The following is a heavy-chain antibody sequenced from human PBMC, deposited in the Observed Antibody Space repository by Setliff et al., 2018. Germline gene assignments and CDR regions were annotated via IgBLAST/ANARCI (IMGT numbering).Heavy chain of an antibody. CDR3: ARDRTYYGSGTYTRYFDY. J-gene: IGHJ4*02. V-gene: IGHV4-59*02. Sequence: PSETLSLTCTVSGASVRSHYWSWIRQSPEKGLEWIGFFFYSGDTKSNPSLKSRVTMSVDTSKNQFSLKLNSVTAADTAVYYCARDRTYYGSGTYTRYFDYWGQGTLVTV. CDR1: GASVRSHY. D-gene: IGHD3-10*01. CDR2: FFYSGDT.